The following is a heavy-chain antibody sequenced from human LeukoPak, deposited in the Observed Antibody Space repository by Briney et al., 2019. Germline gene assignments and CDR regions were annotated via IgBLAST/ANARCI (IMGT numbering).Heavy chain of an antibody. CDR1: GFTFSSYW. CDR2: IKQDGSEK. CDR3: ARFSYDYVWGSYRYKGGFDY. V-gene: IGHV3-7*01. D-gene: IGHD3-16*02. Sequence: GGSLRLSCAASGFTFSSYWMSWVRQAPGKGLEWVANIKQDGSEKYYVDSVKGRFTISRDNAQKSLYLQMNSLRAEDTAVYYCARFSYDYVWGSYRYKGGFDYWGQGTLVTVSS. J-gene: IGHJ4*02.